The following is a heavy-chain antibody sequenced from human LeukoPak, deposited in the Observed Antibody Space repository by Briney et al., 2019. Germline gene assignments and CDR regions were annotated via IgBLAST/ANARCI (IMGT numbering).Heavy chain of an antibody. Sequence: GASVTVSCKASGDTFTSYHMHWVRQAPGQGLEWMGIINPSGDSTSYAQNFQGRVTMTRDMSTSTVYMELSSLRSEDTAVYYCARGRHYYDSSDYYYEGDAFDIWGQGAMVTVSS. CDR1: GDTFTSYH. CDR3: ARGRHYYDSSDYYYEGDAFDI. J-gene: IGHJ3*02. V-gene: IGHV1-46*01. D-gene: IGHD3-22*01. CDR2: INPSGDST.